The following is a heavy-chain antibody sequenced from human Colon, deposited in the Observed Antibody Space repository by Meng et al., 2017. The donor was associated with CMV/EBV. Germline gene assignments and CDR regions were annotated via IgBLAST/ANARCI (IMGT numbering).Heavy chain of an antibody. Sequence: GGSLRLSCAVSGFTVTNNFMTWVRQAPGKGLEWVSLSYNDGSTYYADSVKGRFTISRDDAQNSLHLQMNSLRAEDSAVYYCARVEGSVTSPLDYWGQGTLVTVSS. V-gene: IGHV3-53*01. CDR2: SYNDGST. CDR1: GFTVTNNF. CDR3: ARVEGSVTSPLDY. J-gene: IGHJ4*02. D-gene: IGHD4-17*01.